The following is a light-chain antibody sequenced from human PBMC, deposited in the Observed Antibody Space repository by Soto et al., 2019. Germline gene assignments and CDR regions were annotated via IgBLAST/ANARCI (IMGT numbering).Light chain of an antibody. J-gene: IGKJ3*01. CDR2: DAS. V-gene: IGKV3-11*01. CDR3: QQRSNWPRFT. CDR1: QSVSSY. Sequence: EIVLTQSPATLSLSPGERATLSCRASQSVSSYLAWYQQKPGQAPRLLIYDASNRATGIPARFSGSGSGTDFTLTISSLXXXDFAVYYCQQRSNWPRFTFGPGTK.